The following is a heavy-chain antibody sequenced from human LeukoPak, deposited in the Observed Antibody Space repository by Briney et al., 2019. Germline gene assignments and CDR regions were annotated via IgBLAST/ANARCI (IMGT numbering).Heavy chain of an antibody. V-gene: IGHV3-53*01. Sequence: GGSLRLSCAASGFTVSSSYMSWVRQAPGKGLEWVSVIYSGGETYYADSVKGRFTISRDNSRNTLCLQMNSLRAEDTAVYYCARNGFSWYFDYWGQGTLVTVSS. CDR3: ARNGFSWYFDY. CDR2: IYSGGET. J-gene: IGHJ4*02. D-gene: IGHD5-18*01. CDR1: GFTVSSSY.